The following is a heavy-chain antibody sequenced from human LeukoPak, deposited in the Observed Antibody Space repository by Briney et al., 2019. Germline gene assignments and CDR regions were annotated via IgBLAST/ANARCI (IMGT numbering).Heavy chain of an antibody. V-gene: IGHV3-74*01. CDR3: ARGEAYYDFWSGPGFDY. CDR2: INSDGSST. D-gene: IGHD3-3*01. J-gene: IGHJ4*02. CDR1: GFTFSSYW. Sequence: GGSLRLTCAASGFTFSSYWMHWVRQAPGKGLVWVSRINSDGSSTSYADSVKGRFTISRDNSKNTLYLQMGSLRAEDMAVYYCARGEAYYDFWSGPGFDYWGQGTLVTVSS.